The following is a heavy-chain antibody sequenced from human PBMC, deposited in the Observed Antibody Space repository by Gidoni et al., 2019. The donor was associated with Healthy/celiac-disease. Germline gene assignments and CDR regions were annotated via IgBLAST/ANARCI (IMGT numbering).Heavy chain of an antibody. CDR2: IYYSGST. CDR3: ARDGSGSYSAYGMDV. V-gene: IGHV4-59*01. D-gene: IGHD3-10*01. Sequence: QVQLQESGPGLVKPSETLSLTCTVSGGSIGSYYWSWIRQPPGKGLAWIGYIYYSGSTNYNPPLKSRVPISVDTSKNQFSLKLSSVTAADTAVYYCARDGSGSYSAYGMDVWGQGTTVTVSS. J-gene: IGHJ6*02. CDR1: GGSIGSYY.